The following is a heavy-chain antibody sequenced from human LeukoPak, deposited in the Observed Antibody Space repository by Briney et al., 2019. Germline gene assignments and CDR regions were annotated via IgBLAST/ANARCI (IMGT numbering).Heavy chain of an antibody. CDR3: ASDRAYCSGGSCYSGLDY. CDR2: ISYDGSNK. Sequence: GGSLRLSCAASGFTYRSYAMHWVRQAPGKGLEWVAVISYDGSNKYYADSVKGRSTISRDNSKNTLSLQMSSLRSDDTAVYYCASDRAYCSGGSCYSGLDYWGQGTLVTVSS. D-gene: IGHD2-15*01. J-gene: IGHJ4*02. CDR1: GFTYRSYA. V-gene: IGHV3-30-3*01.